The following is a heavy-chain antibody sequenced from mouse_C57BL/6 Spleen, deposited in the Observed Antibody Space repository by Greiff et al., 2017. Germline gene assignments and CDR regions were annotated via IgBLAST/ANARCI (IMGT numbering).Heavy chain of an antibody. J-gene: IGHJ4*01. CDR2: IHPNSGST. CDR3: ATNWESVSAMDY. CDR1: GYTFTSYW. D-gene: IGHD4-1*01. Sequence: QVQLQQSGAELVKPGASVKLSCKASGYTFTSYWMHWVKQRPGQGLEWIGMIHPNSGSTNYNEKFKSKATLTVDKSSSTAYMQLSSLTSEDSAVYYCATNWESVSAMDYWGQGTSVTVSS. V-gene: IGHV1-64*01.